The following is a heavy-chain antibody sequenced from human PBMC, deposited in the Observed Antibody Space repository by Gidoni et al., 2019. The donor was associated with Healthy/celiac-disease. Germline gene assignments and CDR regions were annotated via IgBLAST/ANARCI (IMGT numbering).Heavy chain of an antibody. CDR3: ARDDSRYGDYHGRWFDP. J-gene: IGHJ5*02. CDR1: GFTFSSYG. V-gene: IGHV3-33*01. CDR2: IWYDGSNK. Sequence: QVQLVESGGGVVQPGRSLRLSCAASGFTFSSYGMHWVRQAPGKGLEWVAVIWYDGSNKYYADSVKGRFTISRDNSKNTLYLQMNSLRAEDTAVYYCARDDSRYGDYHGRWFDPWGQGTLVTVSS. D-gene: IGHD4-17*01.